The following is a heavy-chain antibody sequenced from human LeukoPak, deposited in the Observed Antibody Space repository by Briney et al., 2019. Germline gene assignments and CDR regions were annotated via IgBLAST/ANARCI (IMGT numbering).Heavy chain of an antibody. J-gene: IGHJ5*02. V-gene: IGHV1-2*02. CDR1: GYTFTSYY. D-gene: IGHD2-2*01. CDR2: INPNSGGT. CDR3: ARVKDIVVVPAGPQGFDP. Sequence: ASVKVSCKASGYTFTSYYMHWVRQAPGQGLEWMGWINPNSGGTNYAQKFQGRVTMTRDTSISTAYMELSRLRSDDTAVYYCARVKDIVVVPAGPQGFDPWGQGTLVTVSS.